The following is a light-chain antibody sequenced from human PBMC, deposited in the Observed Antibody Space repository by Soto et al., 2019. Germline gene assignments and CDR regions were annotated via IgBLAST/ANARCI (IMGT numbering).Light chain of an antibody. V-gene: IGKV3-15*01. Sequence: EIVMTQSPATLSVSPGERATLSCRASQSASNNLAWYQQKPGQAPRLLIYVASTRATGIPARFSGSGSGTEFTFTISSLQSEDFAVYYCQQYNKCPLTFGQGTKVEI. CDR1: QSASNN. CDR3: QQYNKCPLT. J-gene: IGKJ1*01. CDR2: VAS.